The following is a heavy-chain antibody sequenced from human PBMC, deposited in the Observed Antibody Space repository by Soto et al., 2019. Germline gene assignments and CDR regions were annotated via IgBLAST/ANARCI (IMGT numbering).Heavy chain of an antibody. Sequence: KPGGSLRPSCAASGFTFSSYSMNWVRQAPGKGLEWVSSISSSSSYIYYADSVKGRFTISRDNAKNSLYLQMNSLRAEDTAVYYCARNGGGSPPYHYYYYGMDVWGQGTTVTVSS. CDR2: ISSSSSYI. D-gene: IGHD1-1*01. J-gene: IGHJ6*02. CDR1: GFTFSSYS. V-gene: IGHV3-21*01. CDR3: ARNGGGSPPYHYYYYGMDV.